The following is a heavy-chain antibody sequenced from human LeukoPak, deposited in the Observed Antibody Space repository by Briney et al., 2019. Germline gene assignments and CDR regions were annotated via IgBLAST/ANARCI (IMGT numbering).Heavy chain of an antibody. J-gene: IGHJ4*02. CDR1: GFTFSSYSMN. Sequence: PGGSLRLSCAASGFTFSSYSMNWVRQAPGKGLEWIGNVYYSGTTYYSPSLKSRVTISVDTSKNQFSLKLSSVTAADTAVYYCARQDTITTPGVDYWGQGTPVTVSS. D-gene: IGHD3-3*01. CDR2: VYYSGTT. CDR3: ARQDTITTPGVDY. V-gene: IGHV4-39*01.